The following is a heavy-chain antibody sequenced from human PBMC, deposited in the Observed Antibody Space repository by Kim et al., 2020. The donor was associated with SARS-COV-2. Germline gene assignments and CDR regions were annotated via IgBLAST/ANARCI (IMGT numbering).Heavy chain of an antibody. CDR3: ARDIAVAGTGDFYYGMDV. D-gene: IGHD6-19*01. Sequence: SQTLSLTCAISGDSVSSNSAAWNWIRQSPSRGLEWLGRTYYRSKWYNDYAVSVKSRITINPDTSKNQFSLQLNSVTPEDTAVYYCARDIAVAGTGDFYYGMDVWGQGTTVTVSS. V-gene: IGHV6-1*01. J-gene: IGHJ6*02. CDR2: TYYRSKWYN. CDR1: GDSVSSNSAA.